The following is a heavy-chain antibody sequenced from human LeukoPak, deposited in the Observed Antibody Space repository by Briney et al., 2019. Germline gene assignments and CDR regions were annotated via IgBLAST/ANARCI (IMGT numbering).Heavy chain of an antibody. V-gene: IGHV1-18*01. CDR2: ISAYNGNT. Sequence: ASVKVSCKASGYTFTSYGISWVRQAPGQGLEWMGWISAYNGNTNYAQKFQGRVTMTTDKSTGTAYMELRSLRSDDTAVYYCAREHPHFGELWNDYWGQGTPVTVSS. J-gene: IGHJ4*02. CDR1: GYTFTSYG. D-gene: IGHD3-10*01. CDR3: AREHPHFGELWNDY.